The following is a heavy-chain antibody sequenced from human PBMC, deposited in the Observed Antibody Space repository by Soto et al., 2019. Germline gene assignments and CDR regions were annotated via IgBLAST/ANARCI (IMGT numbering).Heavy chain of an antibody. CDR1: GGSISSYY. CDR3: ARDVWAITIFGVVTHYGMDV. J-gene: IGHJ6*02. D-gene: IGHD3-3*01. CDR2: IYYSGST. V-gene: IGHV4-59*01. Sequence: PSETLSLTCTVSGGSISSYYWSWIRQPPGKGLEWIGYIYYSGSTNYNPSLKSRVTISVDTSKNQFSLKLSSVTAADTAVYYCARDVWAITIFGVVTHYGMDVWGQGTTVTVSS.